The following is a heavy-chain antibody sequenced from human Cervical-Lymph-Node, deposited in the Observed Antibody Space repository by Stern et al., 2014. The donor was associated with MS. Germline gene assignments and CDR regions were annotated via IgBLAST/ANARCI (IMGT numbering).Heavy chain of an antibody. J-gene: IGHJ4*02. CDR2: IKGDGSLT. Sequence: EVQLVESGGGLVQPGGSLRLSCAASGFSFSNYWMHWVRQAPGKGLVWVARIKGDGSLTNYAGSVKGRFTITRDNAKNTVYLQMNNLRAEDTAVYYCAKDIHVLVDYWGQGTLVSVSS. V-gene: IGHV3-74*02. D-gene: IGHD2-15*01. CDR3: AKDIHVLVDY. CDR1: GFSFSNYW.